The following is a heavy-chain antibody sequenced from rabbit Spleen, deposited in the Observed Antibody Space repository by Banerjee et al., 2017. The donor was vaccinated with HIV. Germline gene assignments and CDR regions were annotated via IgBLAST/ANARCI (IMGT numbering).Heavy chain of an antibody. CDR3: ARGGGL. V-gene: IGHV1S7*01. Sequence: QLEESGGGLVQPGGSLKLSCKASGFDFSSYYMSWVRQAPGKGLEWIGYIDPVFGSAYYASWVNGRFSISRENPQNTVSLQLNSLTAADPAPYFCARGGGLWGPGTLVTVS. J-gene: IGHJ4*01. CDR2: IDPVFGSA. CDR1: GFDFSSYY.